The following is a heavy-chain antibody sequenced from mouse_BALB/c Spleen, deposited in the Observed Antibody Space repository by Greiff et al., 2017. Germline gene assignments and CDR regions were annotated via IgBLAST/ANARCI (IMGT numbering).Heavy chain of an antibody. CDR3: ARDRAYYGNYLFPMDY. V-gene: IGHV2-9*02. CDR1: GFSLTSYG. J-gene: IGHJ4*01. D-gene: IGHD2-10*01. Sequence: QVQLKESGPGLVAPSQSLSITCTVSGFSLTSYGVHWVRQPPGKGLEWLGVIWAGGSTNYNSALMSRLSISKDNSKSQVFLKMNSLQTDDTAMYYCARDRAYYGNYLFPMDYWGQGTSVTVSS. CDR2: IWAGGST.